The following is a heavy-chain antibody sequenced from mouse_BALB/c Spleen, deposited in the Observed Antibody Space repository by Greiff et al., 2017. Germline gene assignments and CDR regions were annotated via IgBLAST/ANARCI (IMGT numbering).Heavy chain of an antibody. V-gene: IGHV1-77*01. CDR1: GYTFTDYV. CDR3: TRSLRGYAMDY. J-gene: IGHJ4*01. D-gene: IGHD3-3*01. CDR2: IYPGSGST. Sequence: VQLQQSGPELVKPGASVKMSCKASGYTFTDYVISWVKQRTGQGLEWIGEIYPGSGSTYYNEKFKGKATLTVDKSSSTAYMQLSSLTSEDSAVYYCTRSLRGYAMDYWGQGTSVTVSS.